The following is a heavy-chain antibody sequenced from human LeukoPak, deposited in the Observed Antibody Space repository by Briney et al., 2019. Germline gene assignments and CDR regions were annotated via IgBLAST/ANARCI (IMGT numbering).Heavy chain of an antibody. CDR1: GFTFSSFA. Sequence: GGSLRLSCSASGFTFSSFAMQWVRQAPGKGLEDVSGISSNGGSTYNADSVKGRFTISRDNSKNTLYLQMNGLRAEDTAVYYCSKDMEPYFGSGSHVDYWGQGTLVTVSS. V-gene: IGHV3-64*04. CDR3: SKDMEPYFGSGSHVDY. CDR2: ISSNGGST. J-gene: IGHJ4*02. D-gene: IGHD3-10*01.